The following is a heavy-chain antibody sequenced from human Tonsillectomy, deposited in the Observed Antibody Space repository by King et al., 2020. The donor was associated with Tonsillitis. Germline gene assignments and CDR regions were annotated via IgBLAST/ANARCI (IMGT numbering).Heavy chain of an antibody. CDR1: GFTFSSYW. CDR2: INSDGSST. D-gene: IGHD3-10*01. V-gene: IGHV3-74*01. J-gene: IGHJ6*02. CDR3: ARVDYYGSGSYYYYGMDV. Sequence: VQLVESGGGLVQPGGSLRLSCAASGFTFSSYWMHWVRQAPGKGLVWVSRINSDGSSTSYADSVKGRFTISRDNAKNTLYLQMNSLRAEDTAVYYCARVDYYGSGSYYYYGMDVWGQGTTVTVSS.